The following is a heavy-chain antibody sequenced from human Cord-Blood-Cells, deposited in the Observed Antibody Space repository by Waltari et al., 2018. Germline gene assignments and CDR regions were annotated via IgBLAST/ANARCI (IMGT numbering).Heavy chain of an antibody. Sequence: EVQLVESGGGLVQPAGSLRLSCAASGFTFSSYWMIWVRQAPGKGLECGANIKQDGSEKYYVDSVKGRFTISRDNAKNSLYLQMNSLRAEDTAVYYCARGEATGDYWGQGTLVTVSS. CDR2: IKQDGSEK. J-gene: IGHJ4*02. CDR1: GFTFSSYW. CDR3: ARGEATGDY. V-gene: IGHV3-7*01. D-gene: IGHD1-1*01.